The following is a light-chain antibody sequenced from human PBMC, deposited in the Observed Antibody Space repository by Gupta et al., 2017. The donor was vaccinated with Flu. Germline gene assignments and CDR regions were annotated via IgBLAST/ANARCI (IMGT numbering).Light chain of an antibody. CDR3: MQALQTPLT. CDR2: LGS. CDR1: PSLLHSDRYNY. V-gene: IGKV2-28*01. Sequence: DIVMTQSPLSLPVTPREPASISCRSRPSLLHSDRYNYLDWYLQKPGQSPQLLIYLGSNRASGVPDRFSGSGSGTDFTLKISRVEAEDVGVYYCMQALQTPLTFGGGTKVEIK. J-gene: IGKJ4*01.